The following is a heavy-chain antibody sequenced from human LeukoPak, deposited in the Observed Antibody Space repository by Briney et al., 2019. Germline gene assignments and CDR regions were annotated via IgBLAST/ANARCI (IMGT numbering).Heavy chain of an antibody. Sequence: SETLSLTCTVSGGSISSGSYYWGWIRQPPGKGLEWIGSIYYSGSTYYNPSLKSRVTISVDTSKNQFSLKLSSVTAADTAVYYCASKAANDREVAFDIWGQGTMVTVSS. CDR3: ASKAANDREVAFDI. D-gene: IGHD6-13*01. CDR1: GGSISSGSYY. J-gene: IGHJ3*02. V-gene: IGHV4-39*01. CDR2: IYYSGST.